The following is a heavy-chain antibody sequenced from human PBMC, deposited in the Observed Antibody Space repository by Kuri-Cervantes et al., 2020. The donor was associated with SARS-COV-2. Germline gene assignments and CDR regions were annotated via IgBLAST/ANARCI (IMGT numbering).Heavy chain of an antibody. CDR1: GGSISSHY. J-gene: IGHJ5*02. CDR2: IYYSGST. V-gene: IGHV4-59*11. D-gene: IGHD5-18*01. Sequence: GSLRLSCTVSGGSISSHYWSWIRQPPGKGLEWIGYIYYSGSTNYNPSLKSRVTISVDTSKNQFSLKLSSVTAADTAVYYCARGQDSYGYNWFDPWGQGTLVTVSS. CDR3: ARGQDSYGYNWFDP.